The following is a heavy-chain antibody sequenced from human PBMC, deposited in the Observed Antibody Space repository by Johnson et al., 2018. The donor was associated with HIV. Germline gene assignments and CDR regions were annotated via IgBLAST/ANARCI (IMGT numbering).Heavy chain of an antibody. J-gene: IGHJ3*02. CDR1: GLTVSSNY. CDR2: ISSSGSTI. Sequence: VQLVESGGGLVQPGGSLRLSCVASGLTVSSNYMSWIRQAPGKGLEWVSYISSSGSTIYYADSVKGRFTISRDNAKNSLYLQMNSLRAEDTAVYYCARESPRGGSGSGGPGAFDIWGQGTMVTVSS. D-gene: IGHD3-10*01. CDR3: ARESPRGGSGSGGPGAFDI. V-gene: IGHV3-11*04.